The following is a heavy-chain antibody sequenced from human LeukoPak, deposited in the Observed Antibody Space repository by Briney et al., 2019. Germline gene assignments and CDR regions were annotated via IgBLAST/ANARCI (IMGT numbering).Heavy chain of an antibody. J-gene: IGHJ4*02. CDR3: ARDRSGYLRYYFDY. D-gene: IGHD3-22*01. CDR1: GYTFTGYY. Sequence: ASVNVSCKASGYTFTGYYMHWVRQAPGQGLEWMGRINPNSGGTNYAQKFQGRVTMTRDTSISTAYMELSRLRSDDTAVYYCARDRSGYLRYYFDYWGQGTLVTVSS. V-gene: IGHV1-2*06. CDR2: INPNSGGT.